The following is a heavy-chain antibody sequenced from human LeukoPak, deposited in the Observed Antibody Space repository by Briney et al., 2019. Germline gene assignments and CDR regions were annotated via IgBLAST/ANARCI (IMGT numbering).Heavy chain of an antibody. CDR1: GYTLTELS. Sequence: GASVKVSCKVSGYTLTELSMHWVRQAPGKGLXXXXXXXXXXXXTIYAQKFQGRVTMTEDTSTDTAYMELSSLRSEDTAVYYCATFDITMVRGVIITLQWFDPWGQGTLVTVSS. J-gene: IGHJ5*02. D-gene: IGHD3-10*01. CDR2: XXXXXXXT. CDR3: ATFDITMVRGVIITLQWFDP. V-gene: IGHV1-24*01.